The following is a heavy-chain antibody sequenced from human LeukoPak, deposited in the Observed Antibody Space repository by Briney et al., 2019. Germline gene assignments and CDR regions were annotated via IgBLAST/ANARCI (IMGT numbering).Heavy chain of an antibody. V-gene: IGHV3-23*01. CDR2: ISGSGGST. CDR1: GFTFSSYA. CDR3: AKDKGGYFIAVAGTHWFDP. Sequence: PSGGPLRLSCAASGFTFSSYAMSWVRQAPGKGLEWVSAISGSGGSTYYADSVKGRFTISRDNSKNTLYLQMNSLRAEDTAVYYCAKDKGGYFIAVAGTHWFDPWGQGTLVTVSS. J-gene: IGHJ5*02. D-gene: IGHD6-19*01.